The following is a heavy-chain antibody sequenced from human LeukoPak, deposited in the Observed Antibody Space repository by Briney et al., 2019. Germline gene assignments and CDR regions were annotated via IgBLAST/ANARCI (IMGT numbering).Heavy chain of an antibody. D-gene: IGHD3-3*01. V-gene: IGHV3-23*01. Sequence: GGSLRLSCAASGFTFSSYAMSWVRQAPEKGLEWVSAISGSGGSTYYADSVKGRFTISRDNSKNTLYLQMNSLRAEDTAVYYCAKLGGFLEWLPYYYYGMDVWGQGTTVTVSS. CDR1: GFTFSSYA. CDR2: ISGSGGST. CDR3: AKLGGFLEWLPYYYYGMDV. J-gene: IGHJ6*02.